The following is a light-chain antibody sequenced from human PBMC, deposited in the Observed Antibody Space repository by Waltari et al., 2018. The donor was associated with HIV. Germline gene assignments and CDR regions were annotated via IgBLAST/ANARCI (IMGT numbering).Light chain of an antibody. Sequence: QSALTQPRSVSGSPGQSVTISCTGSISDVGGYDYVSWHQQHPDNAPRLIIYDVNKRASGVPGRFSGSKSGNTASLTISGLQSEDEADYYCCSYAGTSWIFGGGTKLTVL. V-gene: IGLV2-11*01. CDR3: CSYAGTSWI. CDR1: ISDVGGYDY. CDR2: DVN. J-gene: IGLJ2*01.